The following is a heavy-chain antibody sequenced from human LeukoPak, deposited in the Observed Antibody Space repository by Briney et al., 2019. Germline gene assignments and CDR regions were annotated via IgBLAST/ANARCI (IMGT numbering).Heavy chain of an antibody. CDR1: GFTFSSYW. V-gene: IGHV3-7*03. CDR3: ARGGGLDV. D-gene: IGHD3-16*01. CDR2: INHNGNVN. Sequence: GGSLRLSCEASGFTFSSYWMSWVRQAPGKGLEWVASINHNGNVNYYVDSVKGRFTISRDNAKNSLYLQMSNLRAEDTAVYFCARGGGLDVWGQGATVTVSS. J-gene: IGHJ6*02.